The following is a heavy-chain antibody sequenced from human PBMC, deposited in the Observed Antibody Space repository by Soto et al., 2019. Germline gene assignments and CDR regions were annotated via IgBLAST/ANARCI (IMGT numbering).Heavy chain of an antibody. J-gene: IGHJ4*02. D-gene: IGHD3-3*01. CDR3: AMGSGYYTGFDY. V-gene: IGHV4-61*05. CDR1: GGSISSSSYY. CDR2: IYYSGST. Sequence: SETLSLTCTLSGGSISSSSYYWGWIRQPPGKGLEWIGYIYYSGSTNYNPSLKSRVTISVDTSKNQFSLKLSSVTAADTAVYYCAMGSGYYTGFDYWGQGTLVTVSS.